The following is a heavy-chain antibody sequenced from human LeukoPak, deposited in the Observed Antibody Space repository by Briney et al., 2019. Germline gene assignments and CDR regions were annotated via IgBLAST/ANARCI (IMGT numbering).Heavy chain of an antibody. J-gene: IGHJ4*02. V-gene: IGHV4-59*02. D-gene: IGHD2/OR15-2a*01. Sequence: SETLSLTCNVSGVSVSTSHWNWIRQRPGKGLEWIGCLSYTGKTDYNPSLKSRVSISLGSSNNHFSLKLTSVTAADTAVYHCSEGYFEPFDHWGQGILVTVSS. CDR3: SEGYFEPFDH. CDR1: GVSVSTSH. CDR2: LSYTGKT.